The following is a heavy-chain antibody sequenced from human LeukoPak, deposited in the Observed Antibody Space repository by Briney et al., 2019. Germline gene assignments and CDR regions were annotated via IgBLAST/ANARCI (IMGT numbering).Heavy chain of an antibody. D-gene: IGHD3-22*01. CDR1: GFTFSSYN. CDR3: ALGNYYDSVDY. Sequence: GGSLRLSCAASGFTFSSYNMNWVRQAPGKGLEWVSSISSSSSYIYYADSLKGRFTISRDNSKNTLYLQMNSLRAEDTAVYYCALGNYYDSVDYWGQGTLVTVSS. V-gene: IGHV3-21*01. CDR2: ISSSSSYI. J-gene: IGHJ4*02.